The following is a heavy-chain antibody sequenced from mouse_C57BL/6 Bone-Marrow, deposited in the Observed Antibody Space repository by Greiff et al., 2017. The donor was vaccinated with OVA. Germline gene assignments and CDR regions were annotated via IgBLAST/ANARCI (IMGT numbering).Heavy chain of an antibody. J-gene: IGHJ1*03. V-gene: IGHV10-1*01. CDR2: IRSKSNNYAT. Sequence: DVKLEESGGGLVQPKGSLKLSCAASGFSFNTYAMNWVRQAPGKGLEWVARIRSKSNNYATYYADSVKDRFTISRDDSESMLYLQMNNLKTEDTAMYYCVKDLLMAGYFDVWGTGTTVTVSS. CDR1: GFSFNTYA. D-gene: IGHD2-1*01. CDR3: VKDLLMAGYFDV.